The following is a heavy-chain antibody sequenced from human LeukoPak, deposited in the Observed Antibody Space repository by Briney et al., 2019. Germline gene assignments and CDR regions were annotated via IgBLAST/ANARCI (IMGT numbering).Heavy chain of an antibody. J-gene: IGHJ3*02. CDR2: FDPEDGET. V-gene: IGHV1-24*01. D-gene: IGHD6-19*01. CDR3: ATKSSIYSSGGENDAFDI. Sequence: ASVKVPCKVSGYTLTELSMHWVRQAPGKGLEWMGGFDPEDGETIYAQKFQGRVTMTKDTSTDTAYMELSSLRSEDTAVYYCATKSSIYSSGGENDAFDIWGQGTMVTVSS. CDR1: GYTLTELS.